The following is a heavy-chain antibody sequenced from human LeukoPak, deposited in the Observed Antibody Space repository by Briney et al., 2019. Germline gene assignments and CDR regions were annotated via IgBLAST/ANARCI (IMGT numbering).Heavy chain of an antibody. V-gene: IGHV4-61*02. J-gene: IGHJ4*02. CDR3: ARGPWGSSDY. CDR1: GGSISSGSYY. CDR2: IYTSGST. D-gene: IGHD7-27*01. Sequence: SETLSLTCTVSGGSISSGSYYWSWIRQPAGKGLEWIGRIYTSGSTNYNPSLKSRVTISVDTSKNQFSLKLSSVTAADTAVYYCARGPWGSSDYWGQGTLVSV.